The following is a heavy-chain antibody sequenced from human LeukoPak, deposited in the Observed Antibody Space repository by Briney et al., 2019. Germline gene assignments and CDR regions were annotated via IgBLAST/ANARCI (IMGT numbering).Heavy chain of an antibody. J-gene: IGHJ4*02. CDR3: ARNIYSLLDY. CDR2: TYYRSKWYN. Sequence: SQTLSLTCAISGDSVSSNSAAWNCITQSPSRGLEWLGRTYYRSKWYNDYAVSGKSRITINPDTSKNQFSLQLNAVAPEDTAVYYCARNIYSLLDYWGQGTLVTVSS. V-gene: IGHV6-1*01. D-gene: IGHD5-12*01. CDR1: GDSVSSNSAA.